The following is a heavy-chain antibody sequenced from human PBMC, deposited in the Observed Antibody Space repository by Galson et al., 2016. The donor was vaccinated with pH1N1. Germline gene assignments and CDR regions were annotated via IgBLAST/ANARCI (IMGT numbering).Heavy chain of an antibody. J-gene: IGHJ4*02. Sequence: SLRLSCAASGFIFSDYWMSWVRQAPGKGLEWVAKISQDGSRKYYMDSMKGRCTISRDNAENSLSLQMTSLRAEDTALYYCATEDYYTSLYWGQGILVTVSS. CDR1: GFIFSDYW. CDR2: ISQDGSRK. D-gene: IGHD1-26*01. V-gene: IGHV3-7*01. CDR3: ATEDYYTSLY.